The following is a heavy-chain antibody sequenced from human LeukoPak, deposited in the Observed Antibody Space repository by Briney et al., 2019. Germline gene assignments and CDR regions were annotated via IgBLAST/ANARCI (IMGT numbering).Heavy chain of an antibody. CDR2: MNPNSGNT. CDR1: GYTFTSYD. J-gene: IGHJ4*02. CDR3: ASLGGRDQLLGFDY. Sequence: ASVKVSCKASGYTFTSYDINWVRQATGQGPEWMGWMNPNSGNTGYAQKFQGRVTMTRNTSISTAYMELSSLRSEDTAVYYCASLGGRDQLLGFDYWGQGTLVTVSS. V-gene: IGHV1-8*01. D-gene: IGHD2-2*01.